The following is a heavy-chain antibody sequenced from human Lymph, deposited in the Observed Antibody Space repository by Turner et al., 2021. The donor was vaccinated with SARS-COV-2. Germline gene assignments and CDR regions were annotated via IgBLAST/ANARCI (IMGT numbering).Heavy chain of an antibody. CDR2: IIPILRKA. J-gene: IGHJ6*02. D-gene: IGHD3-10*01. CDR3: ARVVGGFGELGYYYYYGMDV. V-gene: IGHV1-69*10. CDR1: GGTFSSYA. Sequence: QVQLVQSGAEVKKPGSSVKVSCKASGGTFSSYAISWVRQAPGQGLEGMGGIIPILRKATYAQKFQGRVTITADKSTSTAYMELSSLRSEATAVFYCARVVGGFGELGYYYYYGMDVWGQGTTVTVSS.